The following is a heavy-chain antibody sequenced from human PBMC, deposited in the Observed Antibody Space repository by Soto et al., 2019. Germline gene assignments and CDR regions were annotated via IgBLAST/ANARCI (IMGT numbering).Heavy chain of an antibody. D-gene: IGHD3-22*01. V-gene: IGHV3-64*04. CDR3: ARGTFYYDSSGYYGY. CDR2: ISSTGHIT. CDR1: GFTLSNYD. Sequence: GGSLRLSCSASGFTLSNYDMVWVRQAPGKGLEYISAISSTGHITYYADSVKGRFTISRDNAKNSLYLQMNSLRAEDTAVYYCARGTFYYDSSGYYGYWGQGTLVTVSS. J-gene: IGHJ4*02.